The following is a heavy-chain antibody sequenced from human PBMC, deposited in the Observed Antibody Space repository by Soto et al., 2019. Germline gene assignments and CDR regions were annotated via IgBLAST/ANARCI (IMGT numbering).Heavy chain of an antibody. D-gene: IGHD3-9*01. CDR1: GYTFSSYG. J-gene: IGHJ4*02. CDR3: ARDLPDYDILTGLPAPDY. Sequence: GASVKVSCKASGYTFSSYGISWVRQAPGQGLEWMGWIRAYNGNTNYAQKLQGRVTMTTDTSTSTAYMELSSLRSDDTAVYYCARDLPDYDILTGLPAPDYWGQGTLATVSS. V-gene: IGHV1-18*01. CDR2: IRAYNGNT.